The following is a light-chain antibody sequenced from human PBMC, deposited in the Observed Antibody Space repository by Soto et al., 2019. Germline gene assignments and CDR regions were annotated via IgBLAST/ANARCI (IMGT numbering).Light chain of an antibody. Sequence: EIVLKQAPDTLSLSPGEGATLSCRASQSVRSNYLAWYQQKPGQAPRFLIYDASSRATGIPDRFSGSGSGTDFTLTISRLEPEDFAVYYCQQYGSTPLTFGGGTKVDI. J-gene: IGKJ4*01. CDR1: QSVRSNY. CDR2: DAS. CDR3: QQYGSTPLT. V-gene: IGKV3-20*01.